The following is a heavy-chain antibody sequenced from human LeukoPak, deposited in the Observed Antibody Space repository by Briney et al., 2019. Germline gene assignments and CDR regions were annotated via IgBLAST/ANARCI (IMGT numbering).Heavy chain of an antibody. CDR3: ARSRDRGIAARPYDY. J-gene: IGHJ4*02. CDR1: GYSFTSYW. V-gene: IGHV5-51*01. Sequence: GESLKISCRGSGYSFTSYWIGWVRQMPGKGLEWMGIIYPGDSDTRYSPSFQGQVTISADKSISTAYLQWSSLKASDTAMYYCARSRDRGIAARPYDYWGQGTLVTVPS. CDR2: IYPGDSDT. D-gene: IGHD6-6*01.